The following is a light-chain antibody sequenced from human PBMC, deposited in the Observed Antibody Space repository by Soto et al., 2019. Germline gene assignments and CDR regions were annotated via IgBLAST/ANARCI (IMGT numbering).Light chain of an antibody. CDR2: DAS. CDR3: QQRSDWPLT. J-gene: IGKJ4*01. CDR1: QSVSSY. V-gene: IGKV3-11*01. Sequence: EIVLTQSPTTLSLSPGERATLSCRASQSVSSYFAWYQQKPGQAPRLLIYDASTRAAGIPARLSGSGSGTDFTLTISSLEPEDFAVYYCQQRSDWPLTFCGGTKVEIK.